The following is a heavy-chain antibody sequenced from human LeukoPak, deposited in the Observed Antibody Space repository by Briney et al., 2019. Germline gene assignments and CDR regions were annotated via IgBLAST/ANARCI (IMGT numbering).Heavy chain of an antibody. D-gene: IGHD5-24*01. CDR3: AIHGGVRDGYNFRSGQFDY. CDR2: IYPGGSDT. J-gene: IGHJ4*02. Sequence: PGESLKISCKGSGYSFTSYWIAWVRQMPGKGLEWMGIIYPGGSDTRYSPSFQDQVTISADKSISTAYLQWSSLKASDTAIYYCAIHGGVRDGYNFRSGQFDYWGQGTLVTVSS. V-gene: IGHV5-51*01. CDR1: GYSFTSYW.